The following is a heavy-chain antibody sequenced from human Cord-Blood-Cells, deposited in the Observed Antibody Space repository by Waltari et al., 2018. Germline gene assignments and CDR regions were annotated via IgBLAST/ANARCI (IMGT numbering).Heavy chain of an antibody. CDR2: IYSGGST. D-gene: IGHD3-22*01. CDR1: GFTVSSNY. V-gene: IGHV3-53*01. CDR3: ARGDYDSSGYYFDY. J-gene: IGHJ4*02. Sequence: EVQLVESGGGLIQPGGSLRLSCAASGFTVSSNYMSWVRQDPGKGLEWVSVIYSGGSTYYADSVKGRFTISRDNSKNTLYLQMNSLRAEDTAVYYCARGDYDSSGYYFDYWGQGTLVTVSS.